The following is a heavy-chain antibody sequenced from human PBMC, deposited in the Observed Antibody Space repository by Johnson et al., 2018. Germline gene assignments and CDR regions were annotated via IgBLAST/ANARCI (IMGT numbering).Heavy chain of an antibody. Sequence: QVQLQESGAEVKKPGSSVKVSCKASGGTFSSYAISWVRQAPGQGLEWMGWINNNTGNPTYAQGFTGRFVFSLDTSVRTAYLQICRLKAEDTAVDYWGRDRGPFRAFDIWGQGTMVTGSS. CDR3: GRDRGPFRAFDI. V-gene: IGHV7-4-1*01. CDR2: INNNTGNP. J-gene: IGHJ3*02. CDR1: GGTFSSYA.